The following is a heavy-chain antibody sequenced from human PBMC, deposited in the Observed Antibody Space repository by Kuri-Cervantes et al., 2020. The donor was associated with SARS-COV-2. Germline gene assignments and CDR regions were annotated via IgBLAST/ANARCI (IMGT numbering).Heavy chain of an antibody. CDR2: IKSKTDGGTT. V-gene: IGHV3-15*01. CDR3: TTERHYYDIFPFDY. D-gene: IGHD3-9*01. Sequence: GESLKTSCAASRFTISRFGLHWVRQAPGKGLEWVGRIKSKTDGGTTDYAAPVKGRFTISRDDSKNTLYLQMNSLKTEDTAVYYCTTERHYYDIFPFDYWGQGTLVTVSS. J-gene: IGHJ4*02. CDR1: RFTISRFG.